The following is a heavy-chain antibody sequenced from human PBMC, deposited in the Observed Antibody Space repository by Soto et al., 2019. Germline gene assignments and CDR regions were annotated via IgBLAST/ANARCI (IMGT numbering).Heavy chain of an antibody. CDR3: AGVRAVAGQFDY. J-gene: IGHJ4*02. V-gene: IGHV1-8*01. CDR2: MNPNSGNT. CDR1: GYTFTSYD. D-gene: IGHD6-19*01. Sequence: ASVKVSCKASGYTFTSYDINWVRQATGQGLEWMGWMNPNSGNTGYAQKFQGRVTMTRNTSISTAYMELSSLRSEDTAVYYCAGVRAVAGQFDYWGQGTLVTVSS.